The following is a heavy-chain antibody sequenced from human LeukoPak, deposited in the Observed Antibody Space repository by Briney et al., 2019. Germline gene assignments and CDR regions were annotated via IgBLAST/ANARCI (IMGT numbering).Heavy chain of an antibody. CDR3: AREPLVGATNFDY. J-gene: IGHJ4*02. Sequence: ASVKVSCKASGYTFTGYYMHWVRQAPGQGLEWMGWINPNSGGTNYVQKFQGRVTMTRDTSISTAYMELSRLRSDDTAVYYCAREPLVGATNFDYWGQGTLVTVSS. D-gene: IGHD1-26*01. CDR1: GYTFTGYY. CDR2: INPNSGGT. V-gene: IGHV1-2*02.